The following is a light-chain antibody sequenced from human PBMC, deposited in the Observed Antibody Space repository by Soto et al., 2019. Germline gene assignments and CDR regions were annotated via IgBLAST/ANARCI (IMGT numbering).Light chain of an antibody. CDR2: GAS. CDR3: QHRNNWHIT. CDR1: QSISSY. Sequence: EIVLTQSPGTLCLSPGEGATLACRASQSISSYLAWYQHKPGQAPRLLIYGASNRATGIPDRFSGSGSGTDFTLTISSLEPEDFAVYYCQHRNNWHITFGQGTRLEIK. J-gene: IGKJ5*01. V-gene: IGKV3D-11*02.